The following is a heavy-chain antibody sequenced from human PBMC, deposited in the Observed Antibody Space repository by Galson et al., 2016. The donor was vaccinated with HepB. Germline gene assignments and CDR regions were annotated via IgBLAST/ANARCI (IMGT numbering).Heavy chain of an antibody. J-gene: IGHJ4*02. Sequence: SLRLSCAASGFTFSDYYMNWVRQAPGKGLEWVSHISRNDRPTDYADSVKARFTIPRDNAKISLYLQMNSLRAEDTAVYYGVRGENSGCPDYWGQGTLVTVSS. CDR3: VRGENSGCPDY. CDR2: ISRNDRPT. CDR1: GFTFSDYY. D-gene: IGHD6-19*01. V-gene: IGHV3-11*04.